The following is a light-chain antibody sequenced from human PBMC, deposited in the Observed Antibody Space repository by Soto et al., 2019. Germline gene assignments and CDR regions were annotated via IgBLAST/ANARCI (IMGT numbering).Light chain of an antibody. CDR3: QQYGSSGT. V-gene: IGKV3-20*01. J-gene: IGKJ1*01. CDR1: QSVSSY. CDR2: GAS. Sequence: EIVFTRSPSTLSLSPGERATLSCRASQSVSSYLAWYQQKPGQAPRLLIYGASNRATGIPDRFSGSGSGTDFTLTISRLEPEDFAVYYCQQYGSSGTFGQGTKVDI.